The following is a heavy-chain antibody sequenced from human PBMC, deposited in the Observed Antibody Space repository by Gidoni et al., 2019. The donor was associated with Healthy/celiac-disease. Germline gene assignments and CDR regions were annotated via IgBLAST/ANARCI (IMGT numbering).Heavy chain of an antibody. J-gene: IGHJ5*02. D-gene: IGHD2-21*02. CDR2: IYWNDDK. V-gene: IGHV2-5*01. CDR3: AHERWGCGGDCYPGWFDP. CDR1: GFSLSTSGVG. Sequence: QITLKESGPTLVKPTQTLTLTCTFSGFSLSTSGVGVGWIRQPPGKALEWLALIYWNDDKRYSPSLKSRLTITKDTSKNQVVLTMTNMDPVDTATYYCAHERWGCGGDCYPGWFDPWGQGTLVTVSS.